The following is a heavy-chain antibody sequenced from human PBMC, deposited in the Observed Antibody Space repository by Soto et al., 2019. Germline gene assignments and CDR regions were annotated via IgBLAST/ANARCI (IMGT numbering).Heavy chain of an antibody. CDR2: IIPIFGTT. Sequence: QVQLVQSGAEVKKPGSSVKVSCKASGGTFSNYAISWVRQAPGQGLEWVGGIIPIFGTTNFAQKFQGRVTMAGDESTTTAYMELGGLRSEDTAVYYCARDGGRDGYFGNWLDPWGQGTLVTVSS. CDR1: GGTFSNYA. D-gene: IGHD5-12*01. J-gene: IGHJ5*02. V-gene: IGHV1-69*12. CDR3: ARDGGRDGYFGNWLDP.